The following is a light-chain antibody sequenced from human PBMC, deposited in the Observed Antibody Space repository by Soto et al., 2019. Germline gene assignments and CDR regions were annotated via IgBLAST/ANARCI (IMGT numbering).Light chain of an antibody. J-gene: IGKJ1*01. CDR1: QSVNSN. Sequence: EVVMTQSPATLSVSPGERATLSCRASQSVNSNLAWYQQKPGQTPSLLIYDASTRATGGPARFSGSGSGTEFTRTISSRQSEDSVVYYCQEYDYWQTFGQGPTVEI. CDR3: QEYDYWQT. CDR2: DAS. V-gene: IGKV3-15*01.